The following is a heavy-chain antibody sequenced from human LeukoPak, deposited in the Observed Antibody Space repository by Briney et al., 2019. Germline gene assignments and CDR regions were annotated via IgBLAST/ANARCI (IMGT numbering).Heavy chain of an antibody. CDR1: GFTFSSYG. J-gene: IGHJ4*02. CDR3: AKKRLLWFGGPPRRDFFDY. V-gene: IGHV3-23*01. D-gene: IGHD3-10*01. Sequence: GGSLRLSCAASGFTFSSYGMSWVRQAPGKGLEWVSTISGSGGSTYYADSVNGRFTISRDNSKNTLFLQMNSLRAKDTAGYYCAKKRLLWFGGPPRRDFFDYWGQGTLVTVSS. CDR2: ISGSGGST.